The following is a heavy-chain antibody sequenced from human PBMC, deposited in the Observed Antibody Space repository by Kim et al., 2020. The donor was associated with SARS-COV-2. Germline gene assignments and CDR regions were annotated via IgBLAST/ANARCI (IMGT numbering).Heavy chain of an antibody. CDR3: ARDRMRDGMDV. J-gene: IGHJ6*02. CDR2: SA. V-gene: IGHV4-31*01. Sequence: SAYYKPSLKSQVTISIDKSKNQSSLKLTSVTAADTAVYYCARDRMRDGMDVWGQGTTVTVFS. D-gene: IGHD2-8*01.